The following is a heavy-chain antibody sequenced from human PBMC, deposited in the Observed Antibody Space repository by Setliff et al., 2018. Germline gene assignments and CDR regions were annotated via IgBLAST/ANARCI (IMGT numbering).Heavy chain of an antibody. CDR3: AKVYRDYGNSVDAFDV. J-gene: IGHJ3*01. CDR2: FRGGGGPT. Sequence: GSLRLSCAASGLTFSNYAMSWVRQAPGMGLDWVSSFRGGGGPTYYADSVKGRFTISRDISKNTVYLQRNSLRVEDTAVYFCAKVYRDYGNSVDAFDVWGQGTMVTVSS. CDR1: GLTFSNYA. V-gene: IGHV3-23*01. D-gene: IGHD4-17*01.